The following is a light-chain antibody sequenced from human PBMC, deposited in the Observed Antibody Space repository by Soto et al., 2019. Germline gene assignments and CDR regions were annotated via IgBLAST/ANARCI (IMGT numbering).Light chain of an antibody. J-gene: IGLJ1*01. V-gene: IGLV2-14*03. CDR1: SSDVGGYNY. Sequence: ALTQPASVSGSPGQSITISCTGTSSDVGGYNYVSWYQQHPGKAPELMIYDVSSRPSGVSSRFSGSKSGNTASLTISGLLAEDEADYYCSSYTSGSTYVFGTGTKVTVL. CDR2: DVS. CDR3: SSYTSGSTYV.